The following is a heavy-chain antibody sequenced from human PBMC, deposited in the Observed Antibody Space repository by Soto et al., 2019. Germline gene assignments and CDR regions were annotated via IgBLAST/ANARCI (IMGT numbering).Heavy chain of an antibody. CDR1: GVTVSSGAYY. CDR3: ARYRFSGSRWSKFDY. J-gene: IGHJ4*02. CDR2: IYYTGST. V-gene: IGHV4-31*03. Sequence: SETLSLTCTVSGVTVSSGAYYWRWIRQHPGKGLEWIGNIYYTGSTYYSPPLKSRVVISLDTSKNQFSLRLSSVTAADTAVYFCARYRFSGSRWSKFDYWGQGTLVTVSS. D-gene: IGHD6-13*01.